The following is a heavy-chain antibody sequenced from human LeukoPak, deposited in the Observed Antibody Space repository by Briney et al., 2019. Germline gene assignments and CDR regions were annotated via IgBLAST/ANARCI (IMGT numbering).Heavy chain of an antibody. CDR1: GYTFTSYG. V-gene: IGHV1-18*01. D-gene: IGHD3-22*01. CDR3: ARDPGVTYYYDSSGYHHFDY. CDR2: ISAYNGNT. Sequence: ASVKVSCKASGYTFTSYGISWVRQAPGQGLVWMGWISAYNGNTNYAQKLQGRVTITADESTSTAYMELSSLRSGDTAVYYCARDPGVTYYYDSSGYHHFDYWGQGTLVTVSS. J-gene: IGHJ4*02.